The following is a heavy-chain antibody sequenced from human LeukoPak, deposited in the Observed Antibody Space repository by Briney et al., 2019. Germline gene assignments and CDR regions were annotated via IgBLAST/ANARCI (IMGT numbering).Heavy chain of an antibody. CDR1: GGTFSSYA. J-gene: IGHJ4*02. CDR3: ARGGHSGGYRTSSPNDY. Sequence: SVKVSCKASGGTFSSYAISWVRQAPGQGLEWMGGIIPIFGTANYAQRFQGRVTITADESTSTAYMELSSLRSEDTAVYYCARGGHSGGYRTSSPNDYWGQGTLVTVSS. CDR2: IIPIFGTA. D-gene: IGHD1-26*01. V-gene: IGHV1-69*01.